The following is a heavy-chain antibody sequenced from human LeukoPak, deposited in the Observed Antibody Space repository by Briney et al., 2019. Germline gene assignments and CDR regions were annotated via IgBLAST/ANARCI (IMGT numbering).Heavy chain of an antibody. D-gene: IGHD3-22*01. Sequence: GGSLRLSCAAAGFTFSSYSMNWVRQAPGKGLEWVSSISSGSTYRYYADSVRGQFTISRDNAENSLYLQMSSLRAEDTAVYYCARENTYYSDVSGYHDGPIDYWGQGTLVTVSS. V-gene: IGHV3-21*01. J-gene: IGHJ4*02. CDR2: ISSGSTYR. CDR3: ARENTYYSDVSGYHDGPIDY. CDR1: GFTFSSYS.